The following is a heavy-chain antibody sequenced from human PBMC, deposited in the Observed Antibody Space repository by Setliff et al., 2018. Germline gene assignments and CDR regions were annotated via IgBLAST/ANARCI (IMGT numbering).Heavy chain of an antibody. CDR3: AKRGPYCSGGTCHYYFDY. V-gene: IGHV3-7*03. CDR1: GFTFVNYW. D-gene: IGHD2-15*01. CDR2: IKQDGSVK. J-gene: IGHJ4*02. Sequence: GGSLRLSCAASGFTFVNYWMHWVRQAPGKGLVWVANIKQDGSVKNYVDSVKGRFSISRDNTKNSLYLQMNSLRAEDTAVYYCAKRGPYCSGGTCHYYFDYWGQGTLVTVSS.